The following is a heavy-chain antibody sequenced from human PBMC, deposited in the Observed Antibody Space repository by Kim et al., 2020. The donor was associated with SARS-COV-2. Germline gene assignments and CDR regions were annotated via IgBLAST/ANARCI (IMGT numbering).Heavy chain of an antibody. J-gene: IGHJ6*03. CDR2: INHSGST. V-gene: IGHV4-34*01. D-gene: IGHD1-26*01. CDR1: GGSFSGYY. Sequence: SETLSLTCAVYGGSFSGYYWSWIRQPPGKGLEWIGEINHSGSTNYNPSLKSRVTISVDTSKNQFSLKLSSVTAADTAAYYCARGVIVGATRTLYYYYYYMDVWGKGTTVTVSS. CDR3: ARGVIVGATRTLYYYYYYMDV.